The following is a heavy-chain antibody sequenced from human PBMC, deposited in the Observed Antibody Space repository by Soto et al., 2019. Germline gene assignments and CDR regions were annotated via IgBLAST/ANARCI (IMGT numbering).Heavy chain of an antibody. V-gene: IGHV3-23*01. D-gene: IGHD3-10*02. CDR1: GFTFSGYA. J-gene: IGHJ4*02. CDR2: IHGGGNSA. CDR3: AKDLPLRIIMFCGVNRHGFAY. Sequence: PGGSLRLSCAASGFTFSGYAMSWVRQAPGKGLEWVSVIHGGGNSAYYADSVKGRFTISRDNSKNTLYLQMNSLRVEDTAVYYCAKDLPLRIIMFCGVNRHGFAYWAQGTLVPVS.